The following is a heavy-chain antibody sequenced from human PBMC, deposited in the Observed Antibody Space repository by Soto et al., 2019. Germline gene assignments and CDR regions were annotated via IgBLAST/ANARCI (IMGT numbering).Heavy chain of an antibody. CDR2: ISGSGGST. D-gene: IGHD3-3*01. J-gene: IGHJ4*02. CDR1: GFTFSSYA. V-gene: IGHV3-23*01. CDR3: AKVPQGLGDFWNPYYFDY. Sequence: GGSLRLSCAASGFTFSSYAMSWVRQAPGKGLEWVSAISGSGGSTYYADSVKGRFTISRDNSKNTLYLQMNSLRAEDTAVYYCAKVPQGLGDFWNPYYFDYWGQGTLVTVSS.